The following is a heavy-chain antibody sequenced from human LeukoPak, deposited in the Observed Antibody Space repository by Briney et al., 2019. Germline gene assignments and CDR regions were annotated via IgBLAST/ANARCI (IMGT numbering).Heavy chain of an antibody. J-gene: IGHJ4*02. CDR1: GFTFSSYW. D-gene: IGHD5-12*01. CDR3: ATIYSGYGGYFDY. Sequence: PGGSLRLSCAASGFTFSSYWMSWVRRAPGKGLEWVANIKQDGSEKYYVDSVKGRFTISRDNAKNSLYLQMNSLRAEDTAVYYCATIYSGYGGYFDYWGQGTLVTVSS. CDR2: IKQDGSEK. V-gene: IGHV3-7*01.